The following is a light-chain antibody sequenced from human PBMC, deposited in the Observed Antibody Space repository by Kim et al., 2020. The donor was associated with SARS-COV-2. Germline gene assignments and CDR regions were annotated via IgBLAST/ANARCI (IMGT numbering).Light chain of an antibody. Sequence: SYELTQPPSVSVAPGKTARITCGGNNIGTKSVHWYQQKPGQAPVLVIYSDSVRPSGIPERFSGSNSGNTATLTINRVEAGDEADYYCQVCDSSSDHWVFGGGTQLTVL. CDR2: SDS. V-gene: IGLV3-21*04. CDR3: QVCDSSSDHWV. J-gene: IGLJ3*02. CDR1: NIGTKS.